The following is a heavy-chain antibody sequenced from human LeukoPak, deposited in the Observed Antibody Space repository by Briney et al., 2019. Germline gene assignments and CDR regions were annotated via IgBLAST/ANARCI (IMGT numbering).Heavy chain of an antibody. CDR3: ARSLSITMIDY. Sequence: GGSLRLSCAASGFTFSSYAMSWVRQAPGKGLEWVSAISGSGGSTYYADSVKGRFTISRDNAKNSLYLQMNSLRAEDTAVYYCARSLSITMIDYWGQGTLVTVSS. D-gene: IGHD3-22*01. V-gene: IGHV3-23*01. J-gene: IGHJ4*02. CDR1: GFTFSSYA. CDR2: ISGSGGST.